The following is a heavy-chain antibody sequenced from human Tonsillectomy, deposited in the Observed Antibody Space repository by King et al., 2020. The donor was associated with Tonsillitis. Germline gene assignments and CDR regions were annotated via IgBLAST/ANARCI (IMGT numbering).Heavy chain of an antibody. CDR3: ASTGSGSSIDY. J-gene: IGHJ4*02. CDR2: ISSSSSYI. CDR1: GFTFVSYS. Sequence: VQLVESGGGLVKPGGSLRLSCAASGFTFVSYSMNWVRQAPGKGLECVSSISSSSSYIYYADSVKGRFTISRDNAKNSLYLQMNSLRAEDTAVYYCASTGSGSSIDYWGQGALVTVSS. D-gene: IGHD3-10*01. V-gene: IGHV3-21*01.